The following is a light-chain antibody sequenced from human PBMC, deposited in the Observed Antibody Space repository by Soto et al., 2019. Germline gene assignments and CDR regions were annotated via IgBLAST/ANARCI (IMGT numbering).Light chain of an antibody. J-gene: IGLJ2*01. CDR3: SSYASSTTVVV. V-gene: IGLV2-14*01. CDR1: SSDVGGYNS. CDR2: EVT. Sequence: QSALTQPAPVSGSPGQSITISCTGTSSDVGGYNSVSWYQQHPGKAPKLMIYEVTNRPSGVSNRFSGSKSGNTASLTISGLQTEDEADYYCSSYASSTTVVVFGGGTKLTVL.